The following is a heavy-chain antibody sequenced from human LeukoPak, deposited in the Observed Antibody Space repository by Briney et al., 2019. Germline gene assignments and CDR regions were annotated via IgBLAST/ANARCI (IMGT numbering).Heavy chain of an antibody. Sequence: GGSLRLSCAASGFTFSSYSMNWVRQAPGKGLEWVASISSSSSYIYYADSVKGRFTISRDNAKNSLYLQMNSLRAEDTAVYYCASYNYYDSWIDYWGQGTLVTVSS. CDR3: ASYNYYDSWIDY. J-gene: IGHJ4*02. CDR1: GFTFSSYS. D-gene: IGHD3-22*01. CDR2: ISSSSSYI. V-gene: IGHV3-21*01.